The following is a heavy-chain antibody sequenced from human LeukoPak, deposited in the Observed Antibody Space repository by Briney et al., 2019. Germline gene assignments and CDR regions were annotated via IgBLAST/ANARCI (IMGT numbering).Heavy chain of an antibody. CDR2: IYSGGST. J-gene: IGHJ4*02. CDR1: GFTVSSNY. CDR3: ARGPSPAEPPY. Sequence: GGTLRLSCAASGFTVSSNYLSWVRQAPGKGLEWVSVIYSGGSTYYADSVKGRFTISRDNSKNTLYLQMNSLRAEDTAVYYCARGPSPAEPPYWGQGTLVTVSS. D-gene: IGHD2-2*01. V-gene: IGHV3-66*02.